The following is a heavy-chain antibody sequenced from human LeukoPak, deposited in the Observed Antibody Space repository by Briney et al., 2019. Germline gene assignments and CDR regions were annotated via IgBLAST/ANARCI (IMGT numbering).Heavy chain of an antibody. CDR2: IYHSGST. D-gene: IGHD2-2*01. CDR1: GGSISSSNW. J-gene: IGHJ5*02. V-gene: IGHV4-4*02. CDR3: AILGGCSSTSCSTNWFDP. Sequence: SETLSLTCAVSGGSISSSNWWSWVRQPPGKGLEWIGEIYHSGSTNYNPSLKSRVTISVDKSKNQFSLKLSSVTAADTAVYYCAILGGCSSTSCSTNWFDPWGQGTLVTVSS.